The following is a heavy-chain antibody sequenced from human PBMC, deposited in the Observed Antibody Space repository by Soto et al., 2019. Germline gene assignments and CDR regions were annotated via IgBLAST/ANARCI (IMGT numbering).Heavy chain of an antibody. CDR3: AKDRYGRRQLAALGY. Sequence: PGGSLRLSCAASGFTFSSYAMSWVRQAPGKGLEWVSAISGSGGSTYYADSVKGRFTISRDNSKNTLYLQMNSLRAEDTAVYYCAKDRYGRRQLAALGYWGQGTLVTVSS. V-gene: IGHV3-23*01. D-gene: IGHD6-6*01. J-gene: IGHJ4*02. CDR1: GFTFSSYA. CDR2: ISGSGGST.